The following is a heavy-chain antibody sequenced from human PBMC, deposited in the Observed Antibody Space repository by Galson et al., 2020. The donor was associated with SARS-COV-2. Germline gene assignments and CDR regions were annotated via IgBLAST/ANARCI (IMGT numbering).Heavy chain of an antibody. D-gene: IGHD1-1*01. J-gene: IGHJ5*02. V-gene: IGHV1-18*01. CDR2: ISAYNGNT. Sequence: ASVKVSCKASGYTFTSYGISWVRQAPGQGLEWMGWISAYNGNTNYAQKLQGRVTMTTDTSTSTAYMELRSLRSDDTAVYYCASIRYAETWFDPWGQGTLVTVSS. CDR3: ASIRYAETWFDP. CDR1: GYTFTSYG.